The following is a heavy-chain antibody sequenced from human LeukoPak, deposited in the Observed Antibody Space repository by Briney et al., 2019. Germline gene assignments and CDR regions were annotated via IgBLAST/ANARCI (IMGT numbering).Heavy chain of an antibody. Sequence: GRSLRLSCAASGFTFSSYGMHWVRQAPGKGLEWVAVIWYDGSNKYYADSVKGRFTISRDNSNNTLYLQMNSLRAEDTAVYYCARGEDSSGYEGDYWGQGTLVTVSS. CDR1: GFTFSSYG. D-gene: IGHD3-22*01. CDR3: ARGEDSSGYEGDY. J-gene: IGHJ4*02. V-gene: IGHV3-33*01. CDR2: IWYDGSNK.